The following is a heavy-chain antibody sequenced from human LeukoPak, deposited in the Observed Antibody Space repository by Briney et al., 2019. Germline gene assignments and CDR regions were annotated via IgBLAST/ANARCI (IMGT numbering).Heavy chain of an antibody. CDR1: GYSISSGYY. D-gene: IGHD1-1*01. Sequence: SETLSLTCDVSGYSISSGYYWGWFRQPPGKGLEWIACIYHSGNTYYNPSLKSRVTMSVDTSKNQFSLKVTSLTATDTAVYYCARGPTISETGYFDYWGQGTLVTVSS. CDR3: ARGPTISETGYFDY. V-gene: IGHV4-38-2*01. CDR2: IYHSGNT. J-gene: IGHJ4*03.